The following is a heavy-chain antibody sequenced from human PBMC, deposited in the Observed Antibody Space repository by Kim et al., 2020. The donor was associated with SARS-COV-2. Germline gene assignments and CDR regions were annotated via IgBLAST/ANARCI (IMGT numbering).Heavy chain of an antibody. CDR2: IYSGGMT. V-gene: IGHV4-30-4*01. J-gene: IGHJ5*01. Sequence: LSLTCRVSGGSVNTGDVYWSWLRQPPGKGLEWIGRIYSGGMTYYNHSLGSRLTMSIDTSNNQFSLRLTSVTAADTAVYFCASESQLLWFGDFYPDS. CDR1: GGSVNTGDVY. D-gene: IGHD3-10*01. CDR3: ASESQLLWFGDFYPDS.